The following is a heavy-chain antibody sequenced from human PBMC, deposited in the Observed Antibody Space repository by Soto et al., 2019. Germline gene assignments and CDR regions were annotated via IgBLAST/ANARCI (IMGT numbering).Heavy chain of an antibody. Sequence: TSVKVSCKASGYTFTSYYMHWVRQAPGQGLEWMGIINPSGGSTIYAQKFQGRVTMTRNTSISTAYMELSSLRSEDTAVYYCARRGYSSSWYYYYYYGMDVWGQGTTVTVSS. CDR1: GYTFTSYY. D-gene: IGHD6-13*01. CDR3: ARRGYSSSWYYYYYYGMDV. CDR2: INPSGGST. J-gene: IGHJ6*02. V-gene: IGHV1-46*01.